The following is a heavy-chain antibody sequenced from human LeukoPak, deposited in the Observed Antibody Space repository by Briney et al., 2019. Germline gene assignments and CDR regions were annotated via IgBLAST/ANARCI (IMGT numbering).Heavy chain of an antibody. Sequence: SETLSLTCAVYGGSFSGYYWSWIRQPPGKGLEWIGYIYYRGSTYYNPSLKSRLTISVDTSKNLFSLRLSSVTAADTAVYYCARGSWSSSIDYWGQGTLVTVSS. V-gene: IGHV4-30-4*08. J-gene: IGHJ4*02. CDR2: IYYRGST. D-gene: IGHD6-6*01. CDR3: ARGSWSSSIDY. CDR1: GGSFSGYY.